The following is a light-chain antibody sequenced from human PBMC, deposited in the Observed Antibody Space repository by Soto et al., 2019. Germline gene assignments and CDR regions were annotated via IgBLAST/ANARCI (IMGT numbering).Light chain of an antibody. V-gene: IGKV1-17*01. CDR2: GVS. CDR3: LQHNSYPYT. J-gene: IGKJ2*01. Sequence: DLQMTQSPSSLSASVGDTISITCRASQAIRNDLGWYQQQPGKAPKRLIYGVSSLQSGVPSRFSGSGSGTEFTLTISSLQPEDFATYYCLQHNSYPYTSGQGTRLDIK. CDR1: QAIRND.